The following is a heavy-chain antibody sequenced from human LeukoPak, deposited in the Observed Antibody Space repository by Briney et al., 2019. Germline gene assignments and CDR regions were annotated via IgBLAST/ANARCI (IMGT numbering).Heavy chain of an antibody. V-gene: IGHV3-21*01. CDR3: ACRPSDIRYYGVFDF. CDR2: ISGDSSYI. CDR1: GFIFSSYP. D-gene: IGHD3-10*01. Sequence: GGSLRLSCAASGFIFSSYPLNWVRQAPGKGLEWVSTISGDSSYIQYADSVKGRFTISRDNTKNSLFLQMNSLRVEDTAVYYCACRPSDIRYYGVFDFWGQGSLVTVSS. J-gene: IGHJ4*02.